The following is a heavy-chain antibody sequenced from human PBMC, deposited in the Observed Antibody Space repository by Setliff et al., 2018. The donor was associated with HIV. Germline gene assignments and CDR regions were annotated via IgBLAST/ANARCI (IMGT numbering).Heavy chain of an antibody. V-gene: IGHV4-39*07. J-gene: IGHJ6*02. D-gene: IGHD3-22*01. CDR3: ARDGSYYDSSAYLGGRYYYYGMDV. CDR2: IFYSGSS. CDR1: GVSISSTNYY. Sequence: PSETLSLTCTVSGVSISSTNYYWGWIRQPPGKGLEWIANIFYSGSSYYNPSLKSRVTISVDTSKNQFSLKLSSVTAADTAVYYCARDGSYYDSSAYLGGRYYYYGMDVWGQGTTVTVSS.